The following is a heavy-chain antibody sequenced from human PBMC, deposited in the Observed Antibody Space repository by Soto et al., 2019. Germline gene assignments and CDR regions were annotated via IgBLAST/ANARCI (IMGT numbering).Heavy chain of an antibody. J-gene: IGHJ4*02. Sequence: GGSLRLSCAASGFTFSSYAMSWVRLAPGKGLEWVSAISGSGGSTYYADSVKGRFTISRDNSKNTLYLQMNSLRAKDTAVYYCAKATYLYSSSWVIYYCGQRTLLPVSA. CDR2: ISGSGGST. V-gene: IGHV3-23*01. CDR3: AKATYLYSSSWVIYY. D-gene: IGHD6-6*01. CDR1: GFTFSSYA.